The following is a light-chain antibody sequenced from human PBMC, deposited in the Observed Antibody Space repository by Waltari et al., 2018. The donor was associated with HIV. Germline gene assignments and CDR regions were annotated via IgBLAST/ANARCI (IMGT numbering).Light chain of an antibody. V-gene: IGLV1-47*01. CDR3: AAWDDSLRGSYV. Sequence: QSVLTQPPSASGTPGQRVTISCSGSSFNIGRNFVSWYQQLPGTAPKVLIFRDNRRPSGFPDRCSGSKSGASASLAISGLRSEDEADYYCAAWDDSLRGSYVFGPGTKVTVL. CDR1: SFNIGRNF. CDR2: RDN. J-gene: IGLJ1*01.